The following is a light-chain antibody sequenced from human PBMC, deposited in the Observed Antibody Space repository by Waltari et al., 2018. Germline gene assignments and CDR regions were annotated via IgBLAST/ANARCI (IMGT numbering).Light chain of an antibody. Sequence: DIVMNQSPDSLAVSLGERATINCKSSQSVLYISNNKNYLAWYQQKPGQPPKLLIYWASTRESGVPDRFSGSGSGTDFTLTISTLQAEDVAIYYCQQYFTTPYTFGQGTKLEIK. CDR3: QQYFTTPYT. CDR1: QSVLYISNNKNY. J-gene: IGKJ2*01. CDR2: WAS. V-gene: IGKV4-1*01.